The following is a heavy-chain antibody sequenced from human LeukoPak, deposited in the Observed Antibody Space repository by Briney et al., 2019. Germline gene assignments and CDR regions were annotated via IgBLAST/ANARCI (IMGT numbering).Heavy chain of an antibody. CDR2: IYPGDSET. D-gene: IGHD2-15*01. J-gene: IGHJ4*02. CDR1: GYSFTNYW. V-gene: IGHV5-51*01. Sequence: GESLKISCKGSGYSFTNYWIGWVRQMPGKGLEWMGIIYPGDSETTYSPSFQGQVTISADKSISTAYLQWSSLKASDTAMYYCARRYCSGSSCYLFDYWGQGTLVTVSS. CDR3: ARRYCSGSSCYLFDY.